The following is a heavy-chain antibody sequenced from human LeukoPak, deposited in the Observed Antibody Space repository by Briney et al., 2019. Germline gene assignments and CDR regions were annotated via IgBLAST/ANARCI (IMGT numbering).Heavy chain of an antibody. CDR3: AKDLSSRYFDWLGAFDI. Sequence: PGGSLRLSCAASGFTFDDYAMHWVRQAPGKGLEWVSGISWNSGSIGYADSVKGRFTISRDNAKNSLYLQMNSLRAEDTALYYCAKDLSSRYFDWLGAFDIWGQGTMVTVSS. CDR1: GFTFDDYA. V-gene: IGHV3-9*01. D-gene: IGHD3-9*01. J-gene: IGHJ3*02. CDR2: ISWNSGSI.